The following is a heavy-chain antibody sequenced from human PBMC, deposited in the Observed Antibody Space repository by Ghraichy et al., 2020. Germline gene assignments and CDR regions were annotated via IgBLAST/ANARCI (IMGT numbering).Heavy chain of an antibody. V-gene: IGHV3-21*01. J-gene: IGHJ5*02. CDR1: GFTFSSYS. CDR3: ARDYGSNYPAA. CDR2: ISSSSSNI. Sequence: GGSLRLSCAASGFTFSSYSMNWVRQAPGKGLECVSSISSSSSNIYYADSVKGRFTISRDNAKKSLYLQMNSLRAEDTAVYYCARDYGSNYPAAWGQGTLVTVSS. D-gene: IGHD5-24*01.